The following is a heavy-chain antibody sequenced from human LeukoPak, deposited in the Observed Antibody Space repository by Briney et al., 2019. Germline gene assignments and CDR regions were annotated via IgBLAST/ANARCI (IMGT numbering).Heavy chain of an antibody. CDR1: GFTFTNAW. V-gene: IGHV3-11*01. CDR3: AREKGLRGYYGSYDYYYMDV. J-gene: IGHJ6*03. D-gene: IGHD3-3*01. CDR2: ISSSGGTI. Sequence: GGSLRLSCAASGFTFTNAWMSWVRQAPGKGLEWVPYISSSGGTIYYADSVKGRFIISRDNAKNSLYLQMNSLRAEDTAVYYCAREKGLRGYYGSYDYYYMDVWGKGTTVTVSS.